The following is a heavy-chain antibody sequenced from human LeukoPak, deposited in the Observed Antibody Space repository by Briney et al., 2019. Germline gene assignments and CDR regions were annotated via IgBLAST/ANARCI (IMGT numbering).Heavy chain of an antibody. V-gene: IGHV1-2*06. Sequence: ASVKVSCKASGYTFTGYYMHWVRQAPGQGLEWMGRINPNNGATNYAQKLQGRVTLTGDTSISTAYMELSSLRSDDTAVYYCTRESGTYHGNDYWGQGTLVTVSP. CDR2: INPNNGAT. D-gene: IGHD1-26*01. CDR1: GYTFTGYY. J-gene: IGHJ4*02. CDR3: TRESGTYHGNDY.